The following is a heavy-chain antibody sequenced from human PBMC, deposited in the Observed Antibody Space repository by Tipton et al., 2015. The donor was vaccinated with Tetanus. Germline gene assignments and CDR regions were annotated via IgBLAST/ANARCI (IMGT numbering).Heavy chain of an antibody. D-gene: IGHD2/OR15-2a*01. CDR2: IFIPEGT. CDR3: ARAANNSRRRGYDL. Sequence: LRLSCTVSGDSISRSYWSWIRQSPEKGLEWIGYIFIPEGTVYNPALQSRVIISVDTSRSQVSLKLTSVTAAETAIYYCARAANNSRRRGYDLWGQGAPVIVSS. V-gene: IGHV4-59*01. J-gene: IGHJ3*01. CDR1: GDSISRSY.